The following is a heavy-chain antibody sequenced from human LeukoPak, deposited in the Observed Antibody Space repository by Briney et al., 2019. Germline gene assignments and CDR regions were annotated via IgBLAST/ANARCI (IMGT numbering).Heavy chain of an antibody. J-gene: IGHJ4*02. V-gene: IGHV3-48*03. D-gene: IGHD5-18*01. Sequence: GGSLRLSCAASGFSFISYEMNWVRQAPGKGLEWVSCISTSGNTIYYADSVKGRFTVSRDNARNSLFLQLNSLRAEDTAVYYCARDGPGYSFDSWGRGTLVAVSS. CDR2: ISTSGNTI. CDR3: ARDGPGYSFDS. CDR1: GFSFISYE.